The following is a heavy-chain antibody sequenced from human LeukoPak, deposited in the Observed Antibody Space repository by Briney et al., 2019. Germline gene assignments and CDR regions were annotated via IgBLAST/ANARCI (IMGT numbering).Heavy chain of an antibody. CDR2: MNPNSGNT. CDR3: ARKNYCSGGSCYSRGWFDP. J-gene: IGHJ5*02. CDR1: EYTFTSYD. V-gene: IGHV1-8*01. D-gene: IGHD2-15*01. Sequence: ASVKVSCKASEYTFTSYDINWVRQATGQGLEWMGWMNPNSGNTVYAQKFQGRVTMTRDTSISTAYMELSSLRSGDTAMYYCARKNYCSGGSCYSRGWFDPWGQGTLVTVSS.